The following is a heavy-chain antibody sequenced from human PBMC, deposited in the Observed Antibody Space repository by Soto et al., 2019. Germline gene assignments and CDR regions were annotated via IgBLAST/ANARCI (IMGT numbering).Heavy chain of an antibody. CDR1: GYTFTSYG. J-gene: IGHJ4*02. V-gene: IGHV1-18*01. CDR2: ISAYNGNT. CDR3: ARDFGCSGGSCYGVDY. D-gene: IGHD2-15*01. Sequence: ASVKVSCKASGYTFTSYGISWVRQAPGQGLERMGWISAYNGNTNFAQKLQGRVTMTPDTSTSTAYMELRSLRSDDTAVYYCARDFGCSGGSCYGVDYWGQGTLVTVSS.